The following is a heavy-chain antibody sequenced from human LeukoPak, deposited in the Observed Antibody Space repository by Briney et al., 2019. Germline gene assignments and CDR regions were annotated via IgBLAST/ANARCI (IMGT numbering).Heavy chain of an antibody. Sequence: GGSLRLSCAASGFTVSSNYMSWVRQAPGKGLEWVSYISSSTRRIYYADSVKGRFTISRDSAKNSLYLQMDSLRDEDTAMYYCAREFPPHCSSTSCNPDHWGQGTLVTVAS. CDR2: ISSSTRRI. J-gene: IGHJ5*02. CDR1: GFTVSSNY. D-gene: IGHD2-2*01. CDR3: AREFPPHCSSTSCNPDH. V-gene: IGHV3-48*02.